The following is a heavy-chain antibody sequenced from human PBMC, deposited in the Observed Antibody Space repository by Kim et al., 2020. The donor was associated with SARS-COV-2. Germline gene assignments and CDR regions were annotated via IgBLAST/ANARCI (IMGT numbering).Heavy chain of an antibody. CDR1: GYTFTRYT. J-gene: IGHJ5*02. CDR3: ARDRGHTSSWRGDCDL. Sequence: ASVKVSCKASGYTFTRYTIHWVRQAPGQRLEWMGWINAGNTNTKYSQDFQDRVTITRDTSASTAFMELSGLRSEDTAVYYCARDRGHTSSWRGDCDLWGQ. D-gene: IGHD6-13*01. CDR2: INAGNTNT. V-gene: IGHV1-3*01.